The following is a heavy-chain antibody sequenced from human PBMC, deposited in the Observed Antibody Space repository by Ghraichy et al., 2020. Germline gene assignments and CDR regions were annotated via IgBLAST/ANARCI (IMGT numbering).Heavy chain of an antibody. J-gene: IGHJ2*01. V-gene: IGHV4-34*01. CDR2: INHSGST. Sequence: SETLSLTCAVYGGSFSGYYWSWIRQPPGKGLEWIGEINHSGSTNYNPSLKSRVTISVDTSKNQFSLKLSSVTAADTAVYYCARGRRMTTVSHWYFDLWGRGTLVTVSS. CDR1: GGSFSGYY. D-gene: IGHD4-17*01. CDR3: ARGRRMTTVSHWYFDL.